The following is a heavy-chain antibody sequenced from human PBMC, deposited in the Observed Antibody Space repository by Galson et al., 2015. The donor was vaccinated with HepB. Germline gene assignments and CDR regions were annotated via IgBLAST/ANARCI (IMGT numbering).Heavy chain of an antibody. D-gene: IGHD6-13*01. V-gene: IGHV1-46*03. CDR3: ARVIAAVGAVGYFDY. Sequence: SVKVSCKASGYTFTLYYIHWVRQAPGQGLEWMGIINPSGGSTSYAQKFQGRVTMTRDTSTSTVYMELSSLRSEDTAVYYCARVIAAVGAVGYFDYWGQGTLVTVSS. CDR2: INPSGGST. J-gene: IGHJ4*02. CDR1: GYTFTLYY.